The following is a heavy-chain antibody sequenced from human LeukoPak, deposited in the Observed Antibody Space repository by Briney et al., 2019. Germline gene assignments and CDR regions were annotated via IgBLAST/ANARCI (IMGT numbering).Heavy chain of an antibody. CDR3: AKGSDYDPPYYYYYMDV. J-gene: IGHJ6*03. Sequence: GGSLRLSCAASGFTFSSYGMNWVRQAPGKGLEWVSGISGGGGSTYYADSVKGRFTISRDNSKNTLYLQMNSLRAEDTAVYYCAKGSDYDPPYYYYYMDVWGKGTTVTISS. CDR2: ISGGGGST. CDR1: GFTFSSYG. D-gene: IGHD5-12*01. V-gene: IGHV3-23*01.